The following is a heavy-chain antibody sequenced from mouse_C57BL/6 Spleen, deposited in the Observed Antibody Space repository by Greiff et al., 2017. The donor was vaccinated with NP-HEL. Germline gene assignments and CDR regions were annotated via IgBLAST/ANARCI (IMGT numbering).Heavy chain of an antibody. V-gene: IGHV1-50*01. D-gene: IGHD1-1*01. Sequence: QVQLQHPGAELVKPGASVKLSCKASGYTFTSYWMQWVKQRPGQGLEWIGEIDPSDSYTNYNQKFKGKATLTVDTSSSTAYMQLSSLTSEDSAVYYCARRFYYGSSVYAMDYWGQGTSVTVSS. J-gene: IGHJ4*01. CDR3: ARRFYYGSSVYAMDY. CDR1: GYTFTSYW. CDR2: IDPSDSYT.